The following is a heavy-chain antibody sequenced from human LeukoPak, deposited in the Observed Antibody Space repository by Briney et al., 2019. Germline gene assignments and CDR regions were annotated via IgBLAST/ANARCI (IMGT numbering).Heavy chain of an antibody. D-gene: IGHD5-18*01. CDR2: IYYIGST. CDR1: GGSISSYH. Sequence: PSETLSLTCTVSGGSISSYHWSWIRQPPGKGLEWIGYIYYIGSTNYNPSLKSRVTISVDTSKNQFSLKLSSVTAADTAVYYCARGRKIQGNPTKNYYYYYYMDVWGKGTTVTVSS. J-gene: IGHJ6*03. V-gene: IGHV4-59*01. CDR3: ARGRKIQGNPTKNYYYYYYMDV.